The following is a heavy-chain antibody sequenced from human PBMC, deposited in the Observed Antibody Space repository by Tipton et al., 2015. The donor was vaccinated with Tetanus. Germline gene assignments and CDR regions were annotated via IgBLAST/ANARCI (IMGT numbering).Heavy chain of an antibody. V-gene: IGHV4-34*01. Sequence: TLSLTCAAYGGSFGGYYWSWIRQRPGKGLEWIGEISNSGGTNYNPSLKSRVTISVDTPKNQFSLKLSSVTAADTAVYYCARDRTICSGGSCYGIPGAFDIWGQGTMVTVSS. CDR1: GGSFGGYY. J-gene: IGHJ3*02. CDR2: ISNSGGT. D-gene: IGHD2-15*01. CDR3: ARDRTICSGGSCYGIPGAFDI.